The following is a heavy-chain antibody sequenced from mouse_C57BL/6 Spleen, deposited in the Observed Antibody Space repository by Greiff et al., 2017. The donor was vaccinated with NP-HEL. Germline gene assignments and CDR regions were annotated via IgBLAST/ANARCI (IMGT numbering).Heavy chain of an antibody. CDR2: ISYDGSK. V-gene: IGHV3-6*01. CDR1: GYSITSGYY. J-gene: IGHJ2*01. CDR3: ARDRVVAYYVDY. Sequence: EVKLMESGPGLVKPSQSLSLTCSVTGYSITSGYYWNWIRQFPGNKLEWMGYISYDGSKNYNPSLKNRISITRDTSKHQFFLKLNSVTTEDTATYYCARDRVVAYYVDYWGQGTTLTVSS. D-gene: IGHD1-1*01.